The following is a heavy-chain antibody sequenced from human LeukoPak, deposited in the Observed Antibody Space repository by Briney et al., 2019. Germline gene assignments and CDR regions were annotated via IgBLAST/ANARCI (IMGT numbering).Heavy chain of an antibody. D-gene: IGHD3-22*01. Sequence: ASVKVSCKASGYTFSGYYMHWVRQAPGQGLEWMGWINPNNGVTNLAQKFQGRVTMTRDTSISTAYMELSRLRSDDTAVYYCARAGKYYYDSSGYHPSFDYWGQGTLVTVSS. CDR3: ARAGKYYYDSSGYHPSFDY. V-gene: IGHV1-2*02. CDR2: INPNNGVT. CDR1: GYTFSGYY. J-gene: IGHJ4*02.